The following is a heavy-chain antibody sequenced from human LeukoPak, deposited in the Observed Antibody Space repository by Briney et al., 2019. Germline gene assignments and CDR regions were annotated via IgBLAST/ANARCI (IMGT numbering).Heavy chain of an antibody. J-gene: IGHJ6*04. CDR1: GFTFSDYS. Sequence: GGSLRLSCAASGFTFSDYSMNWVRQAPGKGLEWISYIGISSGNTKYADSVKGRFTISGDNAKNSLYLQMNSLRAEDAAVYYCARDKPGIAAPDVWGKGTTVTVSS. D-gene: IGHD6-13*01. CDR2: IGISSGNT. CDR3: ARDKPGIAAPDV. V-gene: IGHV3-48*04.